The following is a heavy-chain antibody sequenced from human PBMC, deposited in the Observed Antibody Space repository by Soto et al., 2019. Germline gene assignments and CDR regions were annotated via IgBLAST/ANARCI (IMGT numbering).Heavy chain of an antibody. Sequence: QVQLQESGPGLVKPSQTLSLTCTVSGDSIASGAYYWSWIRHHPGKGLEWIGYIYYSGSTYYNPSLKSRVNISVDTSQNPFSLKLSSLTAADTAVYYCASVDNRITIDSWGPGTLVIVSS. V-gene: IGHV4-31*03. CDR3: ASVDNRITIDS. J-gene: IGHJ4*02. CDR2: IYYSGST. D-gene: IGHD1-20*01. CDR1: GDSIASGAYY.